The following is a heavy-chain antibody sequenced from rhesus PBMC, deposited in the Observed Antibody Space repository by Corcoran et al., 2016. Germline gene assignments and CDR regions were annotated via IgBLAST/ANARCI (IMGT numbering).Heavy chain of an antibody. CDR3: AAVEVEYCTGSGCYWNYCDY. Sequence: QEQLVQSGAEVKKPGASVKVSCKASGYIFTSYVISWLRQAPGQGFEWMGGIHPVYVITSYAQKFQGRVTITADMSTSTVYMERSSLRSEDMAVYYCAAVEVEYCTGSGCYWNYCDYWGQGVLVTVSS. CDR2: IHPVYVIT. CDR1: GYIFTSYV. D-gene: IGHD2-21*01. J-gene: IGHJ4*01. V-gene: IGHV1-70*01.